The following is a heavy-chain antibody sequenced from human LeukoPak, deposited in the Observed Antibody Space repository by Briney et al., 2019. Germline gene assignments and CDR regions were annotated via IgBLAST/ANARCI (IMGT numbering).Heavy chain of an antibody. CDR3: ARGDSGSYPFDQ. Sequence: ASVKISCKASGYILTSYTMHWVRQAPGQRLEWMGWINAGNGNTKYSQNFQGRVTITRDSSATTAYMELSSLRSEDTAIYYCARGDSGSYPFDQWGQGTLVTVSS. V-gene: IGHV1-3*01. D-gene: IGHD3-10*01. CDR2: INAGNGNT. CDR1: GYILTSYT. J-gene: IGHJ4*02.